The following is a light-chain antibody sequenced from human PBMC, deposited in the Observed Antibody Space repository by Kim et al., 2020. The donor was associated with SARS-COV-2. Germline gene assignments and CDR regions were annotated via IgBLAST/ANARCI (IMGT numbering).Light chain of an antibody. Sequence: DIQMTQSPSTLSVSVGDRVTITCRASQSITGRLAWYQQKPGKAPKLLIYKVSNLQSGVPSRFSGSGSGTEFTLTISSLHPDDFATYYCQQYQSYLLTFGGGTKVDIK. CDR1: QSITGR. J-gene: IGKJ4*01. CDR3: QQYQSYLLT. CDR2: KVS. V-gene: IGKV1-5*03.